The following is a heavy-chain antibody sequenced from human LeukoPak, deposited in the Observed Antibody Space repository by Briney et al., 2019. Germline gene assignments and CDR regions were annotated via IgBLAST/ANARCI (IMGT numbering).Heavy chain of an antibody. D-gene: IGHD1-26*01. CDR3: ARGRWELLHGAFDI. J-gene: IGHJ3*02. CDR1: GFTVSSNY. V-gene: IGHV3-53*01. CDR2: IYSGGST. Sequence: GGSLRLSCAASGFTVSSNYMSWVRQAPGKGLEWVSVIYSGGSTYYADSVKGRFTISRDNSKNTLYLQMNSLRAEDTAVYYCARGRWELLHGAFDIWGQGTMVTVSS.